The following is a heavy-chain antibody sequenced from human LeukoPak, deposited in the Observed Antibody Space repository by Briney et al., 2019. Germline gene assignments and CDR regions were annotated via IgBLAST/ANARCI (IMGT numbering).Heavy chain of an antibody. CDR2: INPKSSGT. V-gene: IGHV1-2*02. CDR3: ARVDIVNLIVGAIVFDY. J-gene: IGHJ4*02. CDR1: GYTFTDYS. Sequence: ASVKVSCKASGYTFTDYSLHWVRQAPGQGLEWMGWINPKSSGTNYAQKFQDRVTMTSDTSISTAYMELMRLRSDDTAVYYCARVDIVNLIVGAIVFDYWGQGTLVTVSS. D-gene: IGHD1-26*01.